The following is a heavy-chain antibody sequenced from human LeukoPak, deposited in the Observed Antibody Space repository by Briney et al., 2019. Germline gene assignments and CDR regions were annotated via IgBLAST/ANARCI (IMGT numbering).Heavy chain of an antibody. V-gene: IGHV3-20*04. J-gene: IGHJ4*02. Sequence: PGGSLRLSRAASGFTFDEYGMSCVRQAPGKGLECVSGINWNGGSTGYADSVKGRFTISRDNAKNSLYLQMNSLRAEDTALYYCARSLIAVAGSFDYWGQGTLVTVSS. D-gene: IGHD6-19*01. CDR1: GFTFDEYG. CDR3: ARSLIAVAGSFDY. CDR2: INWNGGST.